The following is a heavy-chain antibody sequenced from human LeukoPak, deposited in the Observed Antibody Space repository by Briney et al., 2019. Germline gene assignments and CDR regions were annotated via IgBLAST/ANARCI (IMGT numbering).Heavy chain of an antibody. V-gene: IGHV4-39*01. CDR2: IYYSGST. CDR1: GGSISSSSYY. Sequence: PSETLSLTCTVSGGSISSSSYYWGWIRQPPGKGLAWIGSIYYSGSTYYNPSLKSRVTISVDTSKNQFSLKLSSVTAADTAVYYCARAPIVVVPAAILLRGWFDPWGQGTLVTVSS. D-gene: IGHD2-2*02. J-gene: IGHJ5*02. CDR3: ARAPIVVVPAAILLRGWFDP.